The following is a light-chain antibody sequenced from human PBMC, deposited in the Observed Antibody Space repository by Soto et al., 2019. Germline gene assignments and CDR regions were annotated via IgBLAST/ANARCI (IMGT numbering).Light chain of an antibody. CDR2: EGN. Sequence: NFMLTQPHSVSESPGKTVTISCTRSSGSIASNYVQWYQQRPGSVPTTVIYEGNQRPSGVPDRFSGSTDGSSNSASLTISGLQTEDEADYYCQSYDSSTVVFGGGTKVTDL. J-gene: IGLJ2*01. CDR3: QSYDSSTVV. CDR1: SGSIASNY. V-gene: IGLV6-57*04.